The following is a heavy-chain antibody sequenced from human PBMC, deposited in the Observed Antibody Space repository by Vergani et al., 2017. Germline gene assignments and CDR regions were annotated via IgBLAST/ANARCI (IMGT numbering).Heavy chain of an antibody. D-gene: IGHD3-10*01. J-gene: IGHJ4*02. CDR1: GYSFNSYG. CDR3: ARMEVLWFGELLSFDY. V-gene: IGHV1-18*01. CDR2: ISGYDGKT. Sequence: QVQLVQSGAEMKKPGASVNVSCKTSGYSFNSYGINWVRQAPGQGLEWLGWISGYDGKTKYVEKLQGRITVTIDTSTNSAYMELRGLRSDDTAVYYCARMEVLWFGELLSFDYWGQGTLVTVSS.